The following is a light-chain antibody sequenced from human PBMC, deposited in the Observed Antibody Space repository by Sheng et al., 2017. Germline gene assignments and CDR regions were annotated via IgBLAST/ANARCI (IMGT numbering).Light chain of an antibody. CDR1: QNVNIW. V-gene: IGKV1-5*03. J-gene: IGKJ1*01. CDR3: QQSYSTSTWT. Sequence: DIPMTQSPSTLSASVGDRVTITCRASQNVNIWLAWYQQKPGKAPKLLIFKASSLQAGVPSRFSGSGSGTEFTLTISSLQAEDFATYYCQQSYSTSTWTFGQGTKVEIK. CDR2: KAS.